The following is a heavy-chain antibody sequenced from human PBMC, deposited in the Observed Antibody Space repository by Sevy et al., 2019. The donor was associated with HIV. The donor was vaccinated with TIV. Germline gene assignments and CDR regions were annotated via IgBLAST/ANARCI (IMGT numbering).Heavy chain of an antibody. CDR3: ARVDSCGGDCYYFDY. CDR1: GYTFTDYY. CDR2: INPNGGGT. D-gene: IGHD2-21*02. V-gene: IGHV1-46*01. Sequence: ASVKVSCTASGYTFTDYYIHWVRQAPGQGLECMGIINPNGGGTNYAQSFQGRVTMTRDTSTSTVSMELSSLRSEDSAEYYCARVDSCGGDCYYFDYWGQGTLVTVSS. J-gene: IGHJ4*02.